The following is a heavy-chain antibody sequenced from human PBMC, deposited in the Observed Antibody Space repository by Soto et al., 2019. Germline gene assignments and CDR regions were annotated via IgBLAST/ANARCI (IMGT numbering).Heavy chain of an antibody. CDR1: GFTFSTYA. CDR3: AHTNLNGRGDHDY. V-gene: IGHV3-23*01. J-gene: IGHJ4*02. CDR2: ISGGGGST. D-gene: IGHD3-10*01. Sequence: QVLESGGGLVQPGGSLKLSCAASGFTFSTYAMSWVRQAPGKGLEWVSTISGGGGSTYFADAVKGRFTISRDNSKNTLYPQMTRMRAEDTGVFYCAHTNLNGRGDHDYWGQGTLVTVSS.